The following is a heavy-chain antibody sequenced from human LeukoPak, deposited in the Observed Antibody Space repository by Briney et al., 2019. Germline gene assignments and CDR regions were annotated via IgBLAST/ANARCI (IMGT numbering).Heavy chain of an antibody. CDR1: EFTFSSYA. J-gene: IGHJ4*02. D-gene: IGHD3-10*01. Sequence: PGGSLRLSCVASEFTFSSYAMTWVRQAPGKGLEWVSAIGGSGDTYYSDSVKGRFTTSRDNSKNSLYLQMNSLRAEDTAVYYCARGNNVAQWFVFESWGQGTQGAVSS. CDR2: IGGSGDT. CDR3: ARGNNVAQWFVFES. V-gene: IGHV3-23*01.